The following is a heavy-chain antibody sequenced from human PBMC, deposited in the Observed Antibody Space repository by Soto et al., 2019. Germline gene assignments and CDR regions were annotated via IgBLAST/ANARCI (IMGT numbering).Heavy chain of an antibody. Sequence: QVQLVESGGGVVQPGRSLRLSCAASGFTFSSYGMHWVRQAPGKGLEWVAVIWYDGSNKYYADSVRGRFTISRDNSKNTLYLQMNSLRAEDTAVYYCASFGSTLGGYYYYGMDVWGQGTTVTVSS. V-gene: IGHV3-33*01. J-gene: IGHJ6*02. D-gene: IGHD3-10*01. CDR3: ASFGSTLGGYYYYGMDV. CDR1: GFTFSSYG. CDR2: IWYDGSNK.